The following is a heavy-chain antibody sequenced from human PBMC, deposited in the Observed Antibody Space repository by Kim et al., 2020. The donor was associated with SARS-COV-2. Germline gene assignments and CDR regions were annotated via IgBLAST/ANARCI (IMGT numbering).Heavy chain of an antibody. CDR1: GYTFTSYG. J-gene: IGHJ4*02. CDR2: ISAYNGNT. Sequence: ASVKVSCKASGYTFTSYGISWVRQAPGQGLEWMGWISAYNGNTNYAQKLQGRVTMTTDTSTSTAYMELRSLRSDDTAVYYCARHYDSSGYYIFRGSYYFDYWGQGTLVTVSS. CDR3: ARHYDSSGYYIFRGSYYFDY. D-gene: IGHD3-22*01. V-gene: IGHV1-18*04.